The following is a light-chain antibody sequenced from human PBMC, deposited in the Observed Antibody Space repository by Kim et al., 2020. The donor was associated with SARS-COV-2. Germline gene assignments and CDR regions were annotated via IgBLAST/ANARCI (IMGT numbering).Light chain of an antibody. Sequence: LSPGERATLSFRGSPSIYSNYLARYPQKPGHAPPLLLYCASSRATGLPDRFRGSGSGTDFTLIITRLEPGDFAVYYCQQYGGSLQTFGQGTKLEI. CDR1: PSIYSNY. J-gene: IGKJ2*01. CDR2: CAS. V-gene: IGKV3-20*01. CDR3: QQYGGSLQT.